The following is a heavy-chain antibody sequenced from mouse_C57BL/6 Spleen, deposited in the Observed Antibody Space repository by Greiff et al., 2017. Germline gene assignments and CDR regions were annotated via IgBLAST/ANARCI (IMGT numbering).Heavy chain of an antibody. CDR2: INPNNGGT. CDR1: GYTFPDYN. Sequence: VQLKESGPELVKPGASVTIPCKASGYTFPDYNMDWVKQSPGKSLEWIGDINPNNGGTIYNQKFKGKATLTVDKSSSTAYLELRSLTSEDTAFYYCARSYDYAGYFGVWGAGSPATVSS. CDR3: ARSYDYAGYFGV. J-gene: IGHJ1*01. V-gene: IGHV1-18*01. D-gene: IGHD2-4*01.